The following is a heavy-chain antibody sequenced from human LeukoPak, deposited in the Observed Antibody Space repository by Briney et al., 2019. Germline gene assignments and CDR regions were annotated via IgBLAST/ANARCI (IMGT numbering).Heavy chain of an antibody. CDR3: ARGVWIYSY. CDR2: IYYSGST. Sequence: GSLRLSCAASGFTFSSYAMSWVRQAPGKGLEWMGSIYYSGSTYYNPSLKSRVTISVDTSKNQFSLKLTSVTAADTAVYYCARGVWIYSYWGQGTLVTVSS. CDR1: GFTFSSYA. V-gene: IGHV4-39*01. D-gene: IGHD5-12*01. J-gene: IGHJ4*02.